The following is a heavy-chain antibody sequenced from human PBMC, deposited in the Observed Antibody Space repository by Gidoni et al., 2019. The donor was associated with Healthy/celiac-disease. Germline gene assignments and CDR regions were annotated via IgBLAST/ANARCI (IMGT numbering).Heavy chain of an antibody. Sequence: EVQLVESGGGLVQPGRSLRLSCPASGFTFDAYAIPWVRQAPGKGLEGVSCISWNSGSIGYADSVKGRVTISRDNAKNSLYLQMNSLRAEDTALYYCAKDKEYSYLGGGMDVWGQGTTVTVSS. CDR3: AKDKEYSYLGGGMDV. D-gene: IGHD5-18*01. CDR2: ISWNSGSI. CDR1: GFTFDAYA. V-gene: IGHV3-9*01. J-gene: IGHJ6*02.